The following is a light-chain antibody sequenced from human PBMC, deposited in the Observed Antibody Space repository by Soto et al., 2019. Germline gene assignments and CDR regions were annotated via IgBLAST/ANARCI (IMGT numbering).Light chain of an antibody. J-gene: IGKJ2*01. CDR1: QSVSSN. V-gene: IGKV3-15*01. CDR2: GAS. Sequence: EIVMTQSPATLSVSPGERATLSCRASQSVSSNLAWYQQKPGQAPRLLIYGASTRATGIPARFSGSGSGTXXXXXXXXLQSXDFXXXXXXXYNNWPYTFGQGTKLEIK. CDR3: XXYNNWPYT.